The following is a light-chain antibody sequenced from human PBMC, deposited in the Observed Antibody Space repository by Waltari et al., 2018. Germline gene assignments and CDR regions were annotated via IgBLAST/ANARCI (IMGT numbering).Light chain of an antibody. V-gene: IGLV2-11*01. CDR1: NRDVGSDDS. J-gene: IGLJ2*01. CDR3: CSYAGNYKFV. Sequence: QSVLTQPRSVSGSPGQSVTISCTGTNRDVGSDDSVSWYQQNAGKAPKLVIYDAVRRPSGVPYRFSGSKYDATASLTISGLQAEDEADYYCCSYAGNYKFVFGGGTKVTVL. CDR2: DAV.